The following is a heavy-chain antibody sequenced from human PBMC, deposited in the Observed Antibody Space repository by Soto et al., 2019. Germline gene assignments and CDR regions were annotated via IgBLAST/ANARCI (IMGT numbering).Heavy chain of an antibody. V-gene: IGHV1-69*01. J-gene: IGHJ4*02. D-gene: IGHD3-22*01. CDR2: IIPFLGSA. Sequence: QVQLVQSGAEVKKPGSSVKVSCKPSGGTFKSYVLSWVRQAPGQGLEWMGGIIPFLGSADYAQKFQDRVTITADESTSTADMELSSLRSEDTAVYYCAGTQFDTSGYYPSGLELWGQGTLVTVAS. CDR3: AGTQFDTSGYYPSGLEL. CDR1: GGTFKSYV.